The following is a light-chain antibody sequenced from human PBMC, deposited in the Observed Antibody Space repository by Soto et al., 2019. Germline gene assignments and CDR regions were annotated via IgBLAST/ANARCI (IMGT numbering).Light chain of an antibody. CDR3: TSHAGNYNFPYV. J-gene: IGLJ1*01. CDR1: SSDVGAYDF. Sequence: QSALTQPPSASGSPGQSVTISCTGTSSDVGAYDFVSWYQHHPGKAPKLMIYEVTKRPSGVPDRFSGSKSGNTASLTVSGLQAEDEADYYCTSHAGNYNFPYVFGTGTKLTGL. CDR2: EVT. V-gene: IGLV2-8*01.